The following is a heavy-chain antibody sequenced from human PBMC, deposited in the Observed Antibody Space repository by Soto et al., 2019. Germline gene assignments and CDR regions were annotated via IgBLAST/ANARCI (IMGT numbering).Heavy chain of an antibody. CDR2: ITSNSDHI. Sequence: PGGSLRLSCAASGFMFSACTMSWVRQAPGKGLEWLSSITSNSDHIDYADSVRGRFTVSRDNARKSLYLQMDSLGAEDTGVYYCATPYYYNHWGPGTLVTVS. CDR1: GFMFSACT. CDR3: ATPYYYNH. V-gene: IGHV3-21*01. J-gene: IGHJ4*02.